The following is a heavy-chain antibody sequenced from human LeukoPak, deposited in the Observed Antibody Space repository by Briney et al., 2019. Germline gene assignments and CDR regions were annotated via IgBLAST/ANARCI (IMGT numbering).Heavy chain of an antibody. J-gene: IGHJ6*02. CDR3: ARIYYDTSGRYYYGMDV. D-gene: IGHD3-22*01. CDR1: GFSLSTSGMS. Sequence: SGPALVKPTQTLTLTCTFSGFSLSTSGMSVSWIRQPPGRALEWLALIDWDDDKYYSTSLKTRLTISKDTSKNQVVLTMTNMDPVDTATYYCARIYYDTSGRYYYGMDVWGQGTTVTVSS. V-gene: IGHV2-70*01. CDR2: IDWDDDK.